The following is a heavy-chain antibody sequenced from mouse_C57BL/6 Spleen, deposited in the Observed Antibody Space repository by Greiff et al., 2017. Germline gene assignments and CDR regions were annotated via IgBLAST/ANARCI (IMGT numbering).Heavy chain of an antibody. J-gene: IGHJ2*01. CDR3: ARSDYYGSSTFDY. CDR1: GYTFTSYW. Sequence: QVQLQQPGAELVKPGASVKLSCKASGYTFTSYWMQWVKQRPGQGLEWIGEIDPSDSYTNYNQKFKGKATLTVDTSSSTAYMQLSSLTSADSAVYYCARSDYYGSSTFDYWGQGTTLTVSS. CDR2: IDPSDSYT. D-gene: IGHD1-1*01. V-gene: IGHV1-50*01.